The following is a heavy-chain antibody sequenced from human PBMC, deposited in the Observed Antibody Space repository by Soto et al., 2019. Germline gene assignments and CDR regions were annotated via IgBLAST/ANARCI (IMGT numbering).Heavy chain of an antibody. CDR2: IYYSGST. D-gene: IGHD3-16*01. J-gene: IGHJ6*02. CDR1: GGSISSGGYY. Sequence: QVQLQESGPGLVKPSQTLSVTCTVSGGSISSGGYYWSWIRQHPWKGLEWIGYIYYSGSTYYNPSLKTRVTISVDTSKNQFSLMLSSLTAADTAVYYCARVARTAPHMGENYYYYGMDIWGQVTTLTVSS. CDR3: ARVARTAPHMGENYYYYGMDI. V-gene: IGHV4-31*03.